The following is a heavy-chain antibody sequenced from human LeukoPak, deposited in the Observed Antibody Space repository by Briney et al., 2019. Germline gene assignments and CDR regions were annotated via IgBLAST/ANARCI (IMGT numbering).Heavy chain of an antibody. V-gene: IGHV3-66*01. CDR1: GFTVINTY. CDR3: ARDIHSSGWYVGFDN. D-gene: IGHD6-13*01. J-gene: IGHJ4*02. CDR2: IYSGGST. Sequence: GGSLRLSCAASGFTVINTYISWVRQAPGKGLEWVSVIYSGGSTYYGGSVRGRFIMSRDNSKNTLYLHMNSLRAEDTAVYYCARDIHSSGWYVGFDNWGQGTLVTVSS.